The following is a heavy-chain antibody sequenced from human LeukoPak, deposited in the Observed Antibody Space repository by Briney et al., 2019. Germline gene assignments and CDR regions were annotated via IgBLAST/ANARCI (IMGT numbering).Heavy chain of an antibody. CDR1: GFTFSNYW. CDR2: IKDDGSGK. D-gene: IGHD4-11*01. Sequence: GGSLRLSCAASGFTFSNYWMSWVRQAPGKGLEWVANIKDDGSGKYYVDSLKGRFTISRDNAKNSLYLQMSSLRAEDTAVYYCTRVEETATTAAIIRNYSYYYYYMDVWGKGNTVTVSS. V-gene: IGHV3-7*01. CDR3: TRVEETATTAAIIRNYSYYYYYMDV. J-gene: IGHJ6*03.